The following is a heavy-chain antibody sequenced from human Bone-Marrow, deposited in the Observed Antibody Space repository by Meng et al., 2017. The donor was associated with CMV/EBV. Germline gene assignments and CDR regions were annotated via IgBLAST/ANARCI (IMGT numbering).Heavy chain of an antibody. D-gene: IGHD1-26*01. CDR3: ARGGGSSGDDALDI. J-gene: IGHJ3*02. V-gene: IGHV4-30-4*02. CDR2: IYYSGST. CDR1: GGSISSGDYY. Sequence: SETLSLTCTVSGGSISSGDYYWSWIRQPPGKGLEWIGYIYYSGSTYYNPSLKSRVTISVDTSKNQFSVKLSSVSAADTAVYYCARGGGSSGDDALDIWGKGTMVTVS.